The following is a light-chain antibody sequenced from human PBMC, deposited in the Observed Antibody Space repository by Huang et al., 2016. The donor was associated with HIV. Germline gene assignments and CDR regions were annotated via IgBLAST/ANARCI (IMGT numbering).Light chain of an antibody. CDR1: QSVASN. CDR3: QQYNTWPRT. CDR2: GAN. J-gene: IGKJ1*01. V-gene: IGKV3-15*01. Sequence: EIVMTQSPATLSVSPGERATLSCRASQSVASNLAWYQQKPGQAPRLLIFGANTRATGIPARFSGSESGTEFTLTISSLQSEDCALYYCQQYNTWPRTFGQGTKVEI.